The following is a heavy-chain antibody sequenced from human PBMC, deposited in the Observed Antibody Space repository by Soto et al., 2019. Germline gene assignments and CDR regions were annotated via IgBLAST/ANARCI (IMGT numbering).Heavy chain of an antibody. Sequence: ASVKVSCKATGYSFTRHDINWLRQAAGQGLEWMGWMNPNSGNAVYAQKFQGRVTMTRNTSITTAYIEVTCLKSEDTAVYFCARGAYNDCSRWFDPWGQGTLVTVSS. D-gene: IGHD2-21*02. CDR2: MNPNSGNA. CDR3: ARGAYNDCSRWFDP. J-gene: IGHJ5*02. V-gene: IGHV1-8*01. CDR1: GYSFTRHD.